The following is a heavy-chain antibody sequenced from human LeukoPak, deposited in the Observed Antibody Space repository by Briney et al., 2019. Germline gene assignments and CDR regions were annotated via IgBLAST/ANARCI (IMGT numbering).Heavy chain of an antibody. D-gene: IGHD6-19*01. CDR2: IYYSGST. Sequence: PSETLSLTCTVSAGSISSYYWSWIRQPPGKGLEWIGYIYYSGSTNYNPSLKSRVTISVDTSKNQFSLKLSSVTAADTAVYYCARGGHSSGVDYWGQGTPVTVSS. CDR1: AGSISSYY. CDR3: ARGGHSSGVDY. J-gene: IGHJ4*02. V-gene: IGHV4-59*12.